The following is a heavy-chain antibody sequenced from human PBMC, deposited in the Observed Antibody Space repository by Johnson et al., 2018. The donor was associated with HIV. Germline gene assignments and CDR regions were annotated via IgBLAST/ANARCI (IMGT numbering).Heavy chain of an antibody. CDR3: ARIDYSNYEEAFDI. Sequence: VQLVESGGGLVQPGVSLRLSCAASGFTVSSNYMSWVRQAPGKGLEWVSVIYSGGSTYYADSVKGRFTISRDNSKNTLYLQMNSLRVEDTAVYYCARIDYSNYEEAFDIWGQGTMVTVSS. D-gene: IGHD4-11*01. CDR1: GFTVSSNY. V-gene: IGHV3-66*02. J-gene: IGHJ3*02. CDR2: IYSGGST.